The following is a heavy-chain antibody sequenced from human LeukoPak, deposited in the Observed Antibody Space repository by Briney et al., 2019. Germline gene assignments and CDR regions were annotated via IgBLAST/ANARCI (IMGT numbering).Heavy chain of an antibody. CDR2: INHSGST. Sequence: SETLSLTCAVYGGSFSGYYWSWIRQPPGKGLEWIGEINHSGSTNYNPSLKSRVTISVDTSKNQFSLKLSSVTAADTAVYYCARARWVYSSSWEIDYWGQGTLVTVSS. J-gene: IGHJ4*02. V-gene: IGHV4-34*01. CDR1: GGSFSGYY. CDR3: ARARWVYSSSWEIDY. D-gene: IGHD6-13*01.